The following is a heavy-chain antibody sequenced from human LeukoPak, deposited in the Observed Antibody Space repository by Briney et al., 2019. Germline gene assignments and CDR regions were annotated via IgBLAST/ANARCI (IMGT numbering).Heavy chain of an antibody. CDR3: ASSSWYALDY. CDR2: ISSSGSTM. V-gene: IGHV3-48*03. Sequence: GGSLRLSCAASGFTFSSYEMNWVRQAPGKGLEWISYISSSGSTMYYADSVKGRFTISRDNAKNSLYLQMNSLRAEDTANYYCASSSWYALDYWGQGTLVTVSS. CDR1: GFTFSSYE. J-gene: IGHJ4*02. D-gene: IGHD6-13*01.